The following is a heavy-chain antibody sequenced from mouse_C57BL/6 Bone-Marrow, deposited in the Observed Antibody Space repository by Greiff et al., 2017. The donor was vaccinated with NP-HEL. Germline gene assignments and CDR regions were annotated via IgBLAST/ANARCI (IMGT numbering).Heavy chain of an antibody. J-gene: IGHJ2*01. CDR1: GYTFTSYW. Sequence: EVQLQQSGTVLARPGASVKMSCKPSGYTFTSYWMHWVKQRPGQGLEWIGAIYPGNSDTSYNQKFKGKAKLTAVTSASTAYMELSSLTNEDSAVYYCTRGPITTVVEDYWGQGTTLTVSS. CDR2: IYPGNSDT. D-gene: IGHD1-1*01. V-gene: IGHV1-5*01. CDR3: TRGPITTVVEDY.